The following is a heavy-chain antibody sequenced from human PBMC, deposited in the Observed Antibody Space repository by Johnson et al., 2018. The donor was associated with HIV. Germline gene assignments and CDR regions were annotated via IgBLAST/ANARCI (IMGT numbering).Heavy chain of an antibody. D-gene: IGHD2-21*01. CDR2: ISWNAGST. J-gene: IGHJ3*02. Sequence: VQLVESGGGVVRPGGSLRLPCAASGFTFDDYGMSWVRQAPGKGLEWVSGISWNAGSTGYADSVKGRFTISRDNAKNSLYLQMNSLRAEDTALYYCARDLKGWGLPEDAFDIWGQGTMVTVSS. CDR3: ARDLKGWGLPEDAFDI. CDR1: GFTFDDYG. V-gene: IGHV3-20*04.